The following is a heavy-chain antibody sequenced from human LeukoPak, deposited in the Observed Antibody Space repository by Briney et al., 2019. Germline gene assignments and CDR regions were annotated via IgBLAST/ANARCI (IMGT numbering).Heavy chain of an antibody. Sequence: GGALRLSCAASGVTVSSNYMNWVRQAPGKGLEWVSILYSGGNTYYADSVKGRFTISRDNSKNTLYLQMTGLRADDTAVYYCAREERPYGDYFGHHAFEIWGQGTMVTVSS. CDR3: AREERPYGDYFGHHAFEI. CDR1: GVTVSSNY. V-gene: IGHV3-66*01. D-gene: IGHD4-17*01. CDR2: LYSGGNT. J-gene: IGHJ3*02.